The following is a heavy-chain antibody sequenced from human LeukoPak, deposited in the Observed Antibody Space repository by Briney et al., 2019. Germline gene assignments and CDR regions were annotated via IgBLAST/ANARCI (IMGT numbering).Heavy chain of an antibody. J-gene: IGHJ6*02. CDR1: GYSFTSYW. D-gene: IGHD3-3*01. Sequence: GESLKISCKGSGYSFTSYWISWVRQMPGKGLEWMGRIDPSDSYTNYSPSFQGHVTISADKSISTAYLQWSSLKASDTAMYYCARQDRSYDFWSGYYTYYYYGMDVWGQGTTVTVSS. CDR2: IDPSDSYT. CDR3: ARQDRSYDFWSGYYTYYYYGMDV. V-gene: IGHV5-10-1*01.